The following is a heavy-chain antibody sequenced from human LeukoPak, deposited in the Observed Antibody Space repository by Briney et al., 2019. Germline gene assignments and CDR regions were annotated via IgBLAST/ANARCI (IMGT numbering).Heavy chain of an antibody. J-gene: IGHJ5*02. D-gene: IGHD2-2*02. Sequence: PGGSLRLSCAASGFTFSSYAMSWIRQPPGKGLEWIGSIYYSGSTYYNPSLKSRVTISVDTSKNQFSLKLSSVTAADTAVYYCARHRRENTLIVVVPAAILGWFDPWGQGTLVTVSS. CDR1: GFTFSSYA. CDR3: ARHRRENTLIVVVPAAILGWFDP. V-gene: IGHV4-39*01. CDR2: IYYSGST.